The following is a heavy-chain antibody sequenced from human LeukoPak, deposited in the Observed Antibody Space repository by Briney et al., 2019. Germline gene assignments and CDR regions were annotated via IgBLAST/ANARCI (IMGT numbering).Heavy chain of an antibody. CDR1: GFTFSNYA. J-gene: IGHJ4*02. Sequence: PGGSLRLSCAASGFTFSNYAMRWVRQAPGKGLEWVSAISGSGGSTYYADSVKGRFTISRDNSKNTLYLQMNSLRAEDTAVYYCAKVKILANSIDYWGQGTLVTVSS. V-gene: IGHV3-23*01. CDR2: ISGSGGST. D-gene: IGHD1-26*01. CDR3: AKVKILANSIDY.